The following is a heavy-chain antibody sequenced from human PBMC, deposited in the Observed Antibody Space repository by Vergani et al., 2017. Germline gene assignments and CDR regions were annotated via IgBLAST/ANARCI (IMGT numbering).Heavy chain of an antibody. CDR2: MYYSGSP. D-gene: IGHD2-21*01. V-gene: IGHV4-39*07. CDR1: GGSISSGSYY. Sequence: QLQESGPGLVKPSETLSLTCTVSGGSISSGSYYWGWIRQPPGKGLEWIGSMYYSGSPYYNPSLKSRVTISVDTAKKQFSLKLNSVTAADTAVYYCXRGAYCGGDCYSNYYYYYMDVWGKGTSVTVSS. CDR3: XRGAYCGGDCYSNYYYYYMDV. J-gene: IGHJ6*03.